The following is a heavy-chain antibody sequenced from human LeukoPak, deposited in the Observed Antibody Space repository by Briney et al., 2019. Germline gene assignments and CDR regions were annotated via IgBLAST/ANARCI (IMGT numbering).Heavy chain of an antibody. V-gene: IGHV1-18*01. Sequence: ASVKVSCKASGYAFSRYGISWVRQAPGQGLEWMGRIFTHNGHTNYAQKHQGRVTMTTDTFTSTAYMELRSLRSDDTAVYYCARDITVTMSGHAYWGQGTLVTVSS. CDR1: GYAFSRYG. J-gene: IGHJ4*02. D-gene: IGHD4/OR15-4a*01. CDR2: IFTHNGHT. CDR3: ARDITVTMSGHAY.